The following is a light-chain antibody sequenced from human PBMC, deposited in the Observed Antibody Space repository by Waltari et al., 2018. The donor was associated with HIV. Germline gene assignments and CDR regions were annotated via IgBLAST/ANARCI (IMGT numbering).Light chain of an antibody. CDR3: QSFDYDSSLTVL. J-gene: IGLJ2*01. CDR1: SSNIGDPDFD. V-gene: IGLV1-40*01. Sequence: QSVLTQPPSVSGAPGQTVTISCSGSSSNIGDPDFDVHWYQQLPGTAPKLLIYGNRIRPSGVPALFSGSKSGTSASLAITGLQPEDEADYYCQSFDYDSSLTVLFGGGTKLTVL. CDR2: GNR.